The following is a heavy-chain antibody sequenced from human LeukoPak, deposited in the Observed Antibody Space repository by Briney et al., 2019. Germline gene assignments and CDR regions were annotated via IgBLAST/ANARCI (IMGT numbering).Heavy chain of an antibody. J-gene: IGHJ6*02. CDR1: GGTFSSYA. CDR2: VIPSFGTA. Sequence: SVKVSCKASGGTFSSYAISWVRHAPGQGLEWMGGVIPSFGTANYAQKFQGRVTITADESTSTAYMELSSLRSEDTAVYYCASTVNIVVVPAAIKNYYYGMDVWGQGTTVTVSS. CDR3: ASTVNIVVVPAAIKNYYYGMDV. V-gene: IGHV1-69*13. D-gene: IGHD2-2*01.